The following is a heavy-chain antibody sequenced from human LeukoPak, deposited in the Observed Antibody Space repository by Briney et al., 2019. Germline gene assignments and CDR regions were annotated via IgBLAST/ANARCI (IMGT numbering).Heavy chain of an antibody. V-gene: IGHV3-23*01. Sequence: GGSLRLSCAASGFTFSSYAMSWVRQAPGMGLEWVSAISGSGGSTYYADSVKGRFTISRDNSKNTLYLQMNSLRAEDTAVYYCARELTCSSTSCYGRWFDPWGQGTLVTVSS. J-gene: IGHJ5*02. CDR1: GFTFSSYA. CDR3: ARELTCSSTSCYGRWFDP. D-gene: IGHD2-2*01. CDR2: ISGSGGST.